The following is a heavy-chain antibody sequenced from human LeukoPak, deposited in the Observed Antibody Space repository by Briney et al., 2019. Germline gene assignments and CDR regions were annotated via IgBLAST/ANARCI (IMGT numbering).Heavy chain of an antibody. CDR2: IIPILGIA. CDR1: GGTFSSYA. J-gene: IGHJ6*04. Sequence: GASVKVSCKASGGTFSSYAISWVRQAPGQGLEWMGRIIPILGIANYAQKFQGRVTITADKSTSTAYMELSSLRSEDTAVYYCAKEITMVRGAPGDYYYYGMDVWGKGTTVTVSS. V-gene: IGHV1-69*04. CDR3: AKEITMVRGAPGDYYYYGMDV. D-gene: IGHD3-10*01.